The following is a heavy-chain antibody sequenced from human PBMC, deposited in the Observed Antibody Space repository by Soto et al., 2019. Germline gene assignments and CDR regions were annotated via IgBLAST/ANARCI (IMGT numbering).Heavy chain of an antibody. CDR3: ARDLYASGGSPNWFDP. CDR1: GGSISSYY. D-gene: IGHD6-19*01. J-gene: IGHJ5*02. CDR2: IYTSGST. Sequence: SETLSLTCTVSGGSISSYYWNWIRQPAGKGLEWIGRIYTSGSTNYNPYLKSRVTMSVDTSKNQLSLKLSSVTAADTAVYYCARDLYASGGSPNWFDPWGQGTLVTVSS. V-gene: IGHV4-4*07.